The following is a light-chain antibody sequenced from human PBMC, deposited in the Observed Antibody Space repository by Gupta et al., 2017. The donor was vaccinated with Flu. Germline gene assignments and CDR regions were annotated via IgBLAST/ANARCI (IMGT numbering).Light chain of an antibody. CDR3: QVWDSSIEQPVI. CDR1: NIGSKS. CDR2: DDT. Sequence: SYVLTQPPSVSLAAGPTARIICGGNNIGSKSVHWYQQRPGQAPVFVVYDDTDRPPGSPARFSGSNSGNTATLTIVSVEAGDEADYYCQVWDSSIEQPVIFGGGTHLAVL. V-gene: IGLV3-21*02. J-gene: IGLJ2*01.